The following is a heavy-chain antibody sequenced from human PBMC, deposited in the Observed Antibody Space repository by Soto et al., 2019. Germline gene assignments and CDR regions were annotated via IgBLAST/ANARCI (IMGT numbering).Heavy chain of an antibody. CDR3: ARDIWDYDSGAFYGMDV. Sequence: QVQLVESGGGVVQPGRSLRLSCAASGFSFNNYGMHWVRQAPGKGLEWMSDISYDGSKKYYADSVKGRFTISRDNAKNTVYLQMNSLRPEDTAMFYCARDIWDYDSGAFYGMDVWGQGTTVTVTS. D-gene: IGHD3-22*01. CDR2: ISYDGSKK. V-gene: IGHV3-30*03. CDR1: GFSFNNYG. J-gene: IGHJ6*02.